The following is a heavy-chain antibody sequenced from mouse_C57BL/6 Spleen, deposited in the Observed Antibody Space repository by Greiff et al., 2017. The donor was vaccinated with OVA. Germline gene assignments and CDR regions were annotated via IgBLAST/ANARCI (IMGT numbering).Heavy chain of an antibody. CDR2: IRNKANGYTT. Sequence: EVKLVESGGGLVQPGGSLSLSCAASGFTFTDYYMSWVRQPPGKALEWLGFIRNKANGYTTEYSASVKGRFTISRDNSQNILYLQMKTLRAEDSATYYCARWGITTVFDDWGQGTTLTVSS. V-gene: IGHV7-3*01. CDR3: ARWGITTVFDD. D-gene: IGHD1-1*01. J-gene: IGHJ2*01. CDR1: GFTFTDYY.